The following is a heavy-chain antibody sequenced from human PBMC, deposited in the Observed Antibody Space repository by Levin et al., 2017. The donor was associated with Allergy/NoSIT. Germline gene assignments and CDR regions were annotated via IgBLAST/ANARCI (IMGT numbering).Heavy chain of an antibody. V-gene: IGHV4-61*01. CDR3: TRDRGSSGWFES. Sequence: PSETLSLTFTVSGGPVNSGSYYWSWIRQPPGKGLEWIGSVYYSGTTNYNPSLKRRASITVDTSKNQFSLTLSSLTAADTAVYYCTRDRGSSGWFESWGQGTLVTVSS. CDR1: GGPVNSGSYY. J-gene: IGHJ5*01. D-gene: IGHD6-19*01. CDR2: VYYSGTT.